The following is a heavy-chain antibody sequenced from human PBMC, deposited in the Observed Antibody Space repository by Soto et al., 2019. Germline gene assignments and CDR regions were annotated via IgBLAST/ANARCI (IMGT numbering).Heavy chain of an antibody. Sequence: SETLSLTCTVSGYSISSYSWSWIRQPPGKGLEWIGYIYHSGSTYYNPSLKSRVTISVDRSKNQFSLKLSSVTAADTAVYYCARVPDRWGQGTLVTVS. J-gene: IGHJ5*02. V-gene: IGHV4-30-2*01. CDR3: ARVPDR. CDR1: GYSISSYS. CDR2: IYHSGST.